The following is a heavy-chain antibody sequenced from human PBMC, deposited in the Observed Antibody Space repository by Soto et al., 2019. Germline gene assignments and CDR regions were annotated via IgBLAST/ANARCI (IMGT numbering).Heavy chain of an antibody. J-gene: IGHJ5*02. CDR1: GYSFTSYW. Sequence: GESLKISCKGSGYSFTSYWIGWVRQMPGKGLEWMGSIYPGDSDTRYSPSFQGQVTISADKSISTAYLQWSSLKASDTAMYYCARRRCLEWPFTTWCDPWGQGTLVTVSS. CDR2: IYPGDSDT. V-gene: IGHV5-51*01. D-gene: IGHD3-3*01. CDR3: ARRRCLEWPFTTWCDP.